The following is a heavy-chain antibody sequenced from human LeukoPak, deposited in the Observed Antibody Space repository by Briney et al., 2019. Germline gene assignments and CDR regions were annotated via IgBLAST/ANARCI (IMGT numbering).Heavy chain of an antibody. CDR3: ANIAVAGYDDY. V-gene: IGHV3-74*01. Sequence: GGSLRLSCAASGFTFSSYWMHWVRQAPGKGLVWVSRINSDGSSTSYADSVKGRFTISRDNAKNTLYLQMNSLRAEDTAVYYCANIAVAGYDDYWGQGTLVTVSS. CDR2: INSDGSST. D-gene: IGHD6-19*01. J-gene: IGHJ4*02. CDR1: GFTFSSYW.